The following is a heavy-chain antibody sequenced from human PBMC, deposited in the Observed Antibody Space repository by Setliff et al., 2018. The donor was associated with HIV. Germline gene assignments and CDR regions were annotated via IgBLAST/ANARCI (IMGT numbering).Heavy chain of an antibody. CDR2: ISAYNGNT. V-gene: IGHV1-18*01. J-gene: IGHJ5*02. CDR1: GYIFNTNG. D-gene: IGHD2-2*01. CDR3: AGDSCSSTSCPNWFDP. Sequence: ASVKVSCKGSGYIFNTNGISWVRQAPGQGLEWMGWISAYNGNTNYAQRFQGRVTMTTDTSTSTAYMELRSLRSDDTAVYFCAGDSCSSTSCPNWFDPWGQGTLVTVS.